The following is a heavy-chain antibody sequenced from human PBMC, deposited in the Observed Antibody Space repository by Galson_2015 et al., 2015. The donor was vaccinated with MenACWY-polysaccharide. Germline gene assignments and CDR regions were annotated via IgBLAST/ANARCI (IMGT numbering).Heavy chain of an antibody. CDR3: AKISLLSCNFDS. CDR1: GFAFSSHA. D-gene: IGHD2-15*01. CDR2: ITGDGSTS. V-gene: IGHV3-23*01. J-gene: IGHJ4*02. Sequence: SLRLSCAASGFAFSSHAMGWVRRAPEKGLEWVSSITGDGSTSFYADSVRGRFTLSKDNSQNRVFLQMNSLRAEDTDLYYCAKISLLSCNFDSGGQGTLVTVLS.